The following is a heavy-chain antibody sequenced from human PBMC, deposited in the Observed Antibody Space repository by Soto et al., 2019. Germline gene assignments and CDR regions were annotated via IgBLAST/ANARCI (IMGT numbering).Heavy chain of an antibody. CDR2: IYYSGST. CDR1: GGSISSSSYY. CDR3: ARLYKGYFDWLGGKYFDY. D-gene: IGHD3-9*01. J-gene: IGHJ4*02. Sequence: QLQLQESGPGLVKPSETLSLTCTVSGGSISSSSYYWGWIRQPPGKGLEWIGSIYYSGSTYYNPSLQRRVPISVDPAKNQVSLKLSSVTAADTAVYYCARLYKGYFDWLGGKYFDYWGQGTLVTVSS. V-gene: IGHV4-39*01.